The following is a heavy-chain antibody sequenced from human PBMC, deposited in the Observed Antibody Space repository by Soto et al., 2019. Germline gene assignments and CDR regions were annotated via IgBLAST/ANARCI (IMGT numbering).Heavy chain of an antibody. J-gene: IGHJ6*02. CDR1: GGSISSYY. CDR2: IYYSGST. CDR3: ARDPVERATPYYYGMDV. Sequence: SETLSLTCTVSGGSISSYYWSWIRQPPGKGLEWIGYIYYSGSTNYNPSLKSRVTISVDTSKNQFSLKLKSVTAADTAVYYCARDPVERATPYYYGMDVWGQGTTVTVSS. V-gene: IGHV4-59*01. D-gene: IGHD5-12*01.